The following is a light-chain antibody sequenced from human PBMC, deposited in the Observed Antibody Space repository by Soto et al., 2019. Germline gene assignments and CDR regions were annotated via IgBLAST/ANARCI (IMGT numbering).Light chain of an antibody. V-gene: IGLV1-44*01. Sequence: QSVLTQPPSASGTPGQRVTISCSGSSSNIGSHTVNWYQQLPGTAPKLLIYSNNQRPSGVPDRFSGSKSGTSASLAISGLQSEDEADYYCAAWDDSRNARVFGGGTKVTVL. CDR1: SSNIGSHT. CDR2: SNN. CDR3: AAWDDSRNARV. J-gene: IGLJ3*02.